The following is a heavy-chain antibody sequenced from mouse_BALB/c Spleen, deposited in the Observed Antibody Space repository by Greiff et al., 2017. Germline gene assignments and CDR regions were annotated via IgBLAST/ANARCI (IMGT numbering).Heavy chain of an antibody. Sequence: EVQGVESGGGLVKPGGSLKLSCAASGFTFSSYAMSWVRQTPEKRLEWVASISSGGSTYYPDSVKGRFTISRDNARNILYLQMSSLRSEDTAMYYCAREGLRDYYAMDDWGQGTSVTVSS. CDR2: ISSGGST. V-gene: IGHV5-6-5*01. D-gene: IGHD1-1*01. CDR1: GFTFSSYA. CDR3: AREGLRDYYAMDD. J-gene: IGHJ4*01.